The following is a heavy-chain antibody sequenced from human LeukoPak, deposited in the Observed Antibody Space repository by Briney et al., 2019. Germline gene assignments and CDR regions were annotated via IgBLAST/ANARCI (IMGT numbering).Heavy chain of an antibody. V-gene: IGHV4-34*01. J-gene: IGHJ4*02. CDR1: GGSFSGYY. Sequence: NPSETLSLTCAVYGGSFSGYYWSWIRQPPGKGLEWIGEINHSGSTNYNPSLRSRVTISVDTSKNQFSLKLSSVTAADTAVYYCARSKLLWFGDTKISGFDYWGQGTLVTVSS. CDR2: INHSGST. CDR3: ARSKLLWFGDTKISGFDY. D-gene: IGHD3-10*01.